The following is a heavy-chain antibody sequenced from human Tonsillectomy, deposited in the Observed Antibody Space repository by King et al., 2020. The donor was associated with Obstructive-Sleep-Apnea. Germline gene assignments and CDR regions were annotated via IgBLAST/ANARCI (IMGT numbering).Heavy chain of an antibody. CDR1: GYSFTSYW. J-gene: IGHJ5*02. Sequence: VQLVQSGAEVKKPGESLKISCKGSGYSFTSYWIGWVRQMPGKGLEWMGIIYPGDSYTRYSPSFQGQVTISADKSISTAYLQWSSLKASDTAMYYCARLRDHSGGRSGWFDPWGQGTLVTVSS. CDR3: ARLRDHSGGRSGWFDP. D-gene: IGHD1-26*01. CDR2: IYPGDSYT. V-gene: IGHV5-51*01.